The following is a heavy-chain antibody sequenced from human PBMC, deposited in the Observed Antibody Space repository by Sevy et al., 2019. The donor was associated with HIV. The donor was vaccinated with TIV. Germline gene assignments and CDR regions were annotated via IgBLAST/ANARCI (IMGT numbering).Heavy chain of an antibody. CDR1: GGSISSYY. CDR3: ARQVAYCGGDCYSAFDI. D-gene: IGHD2-21*02. V-gene: IGHV4-59*08. CDR2: IYYSRST. J-gene: IGHJ3*02. Sequence: SETLSLTCTVSGGSISSYYWSWIRQPPGKGLEWIGYIYYSRSTNYNPSLKSRVTISVDTSKNQFSLKLSSVTAADTAVYYCARQVAYCGGDCYSAFDIWGQGTMVTVSS.